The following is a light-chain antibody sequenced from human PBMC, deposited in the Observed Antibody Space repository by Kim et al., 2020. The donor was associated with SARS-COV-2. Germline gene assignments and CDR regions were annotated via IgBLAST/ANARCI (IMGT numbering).Light chain of an antibody. V-gene: IGLV1-51*01. Sequence: GQKATIPCSGGSANIGNNYVSWYQQLPATAPKLLIYDNNKRPSGIPDRFSGSKSGTSATLGITGLQTGDEADYYCGTWDSSLSEGVFGTGTKVTVL. CDR1: SANIGNNY. CDR3: GTWDSSLSEGV. CDR2: DNN. J-gene: IGLJ1*01.